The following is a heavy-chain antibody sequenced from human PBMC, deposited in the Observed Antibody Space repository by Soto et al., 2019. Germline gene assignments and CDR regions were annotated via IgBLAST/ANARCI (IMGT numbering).Heavy chain of an antibody. Sequence: SVKVSCKASGGTFSSYAISWVRQAPGQGLEWMRGIIPIFGTANYAQKFQGRVTITADESTSTAYMELSSLRSEDTAVYYCAREDIAAIPTRVGWIDPWGQGTLVTVSS. J-gene: IGHJ5*02. CDR3: AREDIAAIPTRVGWIDP. D-gene: IGHD6-13*01. CDR1: GGTFSSYA. V-gene: IGHV1-69*13. CDR2: IIPIFGTA.